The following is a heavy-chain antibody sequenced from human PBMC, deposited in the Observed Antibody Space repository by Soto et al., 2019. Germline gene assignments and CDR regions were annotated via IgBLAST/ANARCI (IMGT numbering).Heavy chain of an antibody. CDR2: ISYDGSNE. Sequence: GGSLRLSCAASGFIFSTYTMHWVRQAPGKGLEWVTVISYDGSNEYYADSVKGRFTISRDNSKNTLYLQMNSLRVEDTALYYCARDPVVVVPTARGPPYGMDVWGQGTTVTVSS. J-gene: IGHJ6*02. CDR1: GFIFSTYT. CDR3: ARDPVVVVPTARGPPYGMDV. V-gene: IGHV3-30-3*01. D-gene: IGHD2-2*01.